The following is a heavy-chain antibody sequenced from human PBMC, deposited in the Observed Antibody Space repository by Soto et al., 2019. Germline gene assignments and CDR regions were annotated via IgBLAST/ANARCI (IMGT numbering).Heavy chain of an antibody. Sequence: SETLSLTCTVSGDSISSGGYYWGWIRQPPGKGLEWIGSIYFNGNTYYNPSLKSRVTISRDTSRNQFSLRLISVTAADTAVYYCVSRLGYGYAMDVRGQGTTVTVAS. V-gene: IGHV4-39*01. CDR3: VSRLGYGYAMDV. J-gene: IGHJ6*02. D-gene: IGHD5-12*01. CDR2: IYFNGNT. CDR1: GDSISSGGYY.